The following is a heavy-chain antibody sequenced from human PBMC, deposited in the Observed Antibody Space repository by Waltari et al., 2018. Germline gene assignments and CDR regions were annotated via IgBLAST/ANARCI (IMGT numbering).Heavy chain of an antibody. Sequence: QVTLRESGPALVNPTQTLTLTCTFPGFSLSTSGMCVSWIRQPPGKALEWLALIDWDDDKYYSTSLKTRLTISKDTSKNQVVLTMTNMDPVDTATYYCARIRSRGGTNYYYYYGMDVWGQGTTVTVSS. V-gene: IGHV2-70*01. CDR3: ARIRSRGGTNYYYYYGMDV. CDR1: GFSLSTSGMC. J-gene: IGHJ6*02. D-gene: IGHD2-2*01. CDR2: IDWDDDK.